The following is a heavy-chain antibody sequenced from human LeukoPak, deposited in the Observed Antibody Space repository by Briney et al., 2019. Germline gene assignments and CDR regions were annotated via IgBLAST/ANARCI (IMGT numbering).Heavy chain of an antibody. CDR2: IYPGDSET. Sequence: GESLKISCKASGYRFTNYWIGWVRQMPGKGLEWMTIIYPGDSETRYSPSFQGQVTISADKSIGTMYLQWSCLKASDTAMYYCARALRTGQGDYVPVLWGQGTLVIVSS. CDR3: ARALRTGQGDYVPVL. CDR1: GYRFTNYW. J-gene: IGHJ4*02. D-gene: IGHD4-17*01. V-gene: IGHV5-51*01.